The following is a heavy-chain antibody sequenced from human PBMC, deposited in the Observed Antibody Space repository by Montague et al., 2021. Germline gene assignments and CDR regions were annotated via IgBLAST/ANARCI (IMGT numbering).Heavy chain of an antibody. CDR2: TYYRSRWYF. J-gene: IGHJ4*02. Sequence: CAISGDSVSITTTAWHWIRQSPSRGLEWVGRTYYRSRWYFDYAPSVKSRITIQPDTATNQSSLQVNSVTPEDTAVYFCARDHGLINAWAYWGQGTLVTVSS. V-gene: IGHV6-1*01. CDR3: ARDHGLINAWAY. CDR1: GDSVSITTTA. D-gene: IGHD2-8*01.